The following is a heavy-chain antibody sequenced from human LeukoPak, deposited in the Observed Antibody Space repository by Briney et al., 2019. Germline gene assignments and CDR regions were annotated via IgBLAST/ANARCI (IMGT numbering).Heavy chain of an antibody. Sequence: GGSLRLSCAASGFTFSSYAMSWVRQAPGKGLEWVSAISGSGGSTYYADSVKGRFTISRDNSKNTLYLQMNSLRAEDTAVYYCARGVAVVNKGYYFDYWGQGTLVTVSS. CDR1: GFTFSSYA. D-gene: IGHD3-22*01. V-gene: IGHV3-23*01. J-gene: IGHJ4*02. CDR3: ARGVAVVNKGYYFDY. CDR2: ISGSGGST.